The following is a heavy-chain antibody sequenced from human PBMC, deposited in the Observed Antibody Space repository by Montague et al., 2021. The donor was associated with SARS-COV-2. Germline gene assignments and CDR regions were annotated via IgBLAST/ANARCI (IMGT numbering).Heavy chain of an antibody. J-gene: IGHJ4*02. CDR2: IYYSGTT. Sequence: SETLSLTCSVSGGSIRSHYWSWIRQPPGKGLEWIGYIYYSGTTNYNPSLKRRVTISVDTSKNQFSLKLSSVTAADTAVFYCARTRLDYNDYVFDYWGQGILVTVSS. V-gene: IGHV4-59*11. CDR3: ARTRLDYNDYVFDY. D-gene: IGHD4-11*01. CDR1: GGSIRSHY.